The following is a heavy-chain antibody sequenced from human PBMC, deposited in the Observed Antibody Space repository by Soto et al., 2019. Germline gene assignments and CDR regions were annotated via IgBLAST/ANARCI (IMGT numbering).Heavy chain of an antibody. CDR2: IWHDGSQK. J-gene: IGHJ3*01. CDR3: EGRDDPCHV. Sequence: QVQLVESGGGVVQPGTSLRLSCVATGFTFSDYGIHWVRQAPGRGLEWVAVIWHDGSQKYLADSVRGRFTISRDTSKNTVYLQMNRLRAEDTDVYFCEGRDDPCHVRGQGTIVTVSS. V-gene: IGHV3-33*01. CDR1: GFTFSDYG. D-gene: IGHD3-16*01.